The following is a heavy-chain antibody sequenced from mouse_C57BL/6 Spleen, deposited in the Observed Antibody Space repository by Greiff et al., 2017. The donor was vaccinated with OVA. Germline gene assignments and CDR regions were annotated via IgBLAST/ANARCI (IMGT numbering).Heavy chain of an antibody. CDR2: IRNKANGYTT. Sequence: EVKVVESGGGLVQPGGSLSLSCAASGFTFTDYYMSWVRQPPGKALEWLGFIRNKANGYTTEYSASVKGRFTISRDNSQSILYLQMNALRAEDSATYYCARLNWDWYFDVWGTGTTVTVSS. J-gene: IGHJ1*03. CDR1: GFTFTDYY. D-gene: IGHD4-1*01. V-gene: IGHV7-3*01. CDR3: ARLNWDWYFDV.